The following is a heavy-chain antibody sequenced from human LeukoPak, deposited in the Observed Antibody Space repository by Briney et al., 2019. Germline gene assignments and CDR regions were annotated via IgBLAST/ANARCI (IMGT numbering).Heavy chain of an antibody. CDR3: ARGGYCTGMSCYLPDD. D-gene: IGHD2-2*01. V-gene: IGHV1-2*02. CDR1: GYTFTHYH. Sequence: GASVKVSCKSSGYTFTHYHIHWVRQAPGQGPEWMGWINPDSGDTKYAQKFQGRVTVTRDTSINTAYMDLSSLTPDDTAVYYCARGGYCTGMSCYLPDDWGQGTLVTVSS. CDR2: INPDSGDT. J-gene: IGHJ4*02.